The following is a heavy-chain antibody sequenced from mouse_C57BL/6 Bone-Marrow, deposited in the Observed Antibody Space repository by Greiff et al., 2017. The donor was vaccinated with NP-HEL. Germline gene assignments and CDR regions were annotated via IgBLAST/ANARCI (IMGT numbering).Heavy chain of an antibody. D-gene: IGHD2-2*01. V-gene: IGHV5S21*01. J-gene: IGHJ4*01. Sequence: EVKLVESGEGLVKPGGSLKLSCAASGFTFSSYAMSWVRQTPEKRLEWVAYISSGCDYIYYADTVKGRFTISSDNARNTLYLQMSSLKSEDTAMYYCTRGRGLRRKGAYAMDYWGQGTSVTVSS. CDR2: ISSGCDYI. CDR3: TRGRGLRRKGAYAMDY. CDR1: GFTFSSYA.